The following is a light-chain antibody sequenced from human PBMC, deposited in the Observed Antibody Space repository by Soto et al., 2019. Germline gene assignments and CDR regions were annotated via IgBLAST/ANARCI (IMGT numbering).Light chain of an antibody. CDR3: QQYNSYSPWT. Sequence: DIQMTQSPSTLSASVGDRVTITCRASQSISSWLAWYQQKPGKAPKLLIYDASSLESGVPSRFSSSGSGTEFTITISSLQPDDFATYYCQQYNSYSPWTFGQGTKVEIK. V-gene: IGKV1-5*01. CDR1: QSISSW. J-gene: IGKJ1*01. CDR2: DAS.